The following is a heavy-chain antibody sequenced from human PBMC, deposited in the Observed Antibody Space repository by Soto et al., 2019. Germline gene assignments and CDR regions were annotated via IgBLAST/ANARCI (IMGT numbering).Heavy chain of an antibody. J-gene: IGHJ6*03. V-gene: IGHV4-31*03. CDR3: ARLYCSSTSCPYYYYYMDV. CDR2: IYYSGST. D-gene: IGHD2-2*01. Sequence: SETLSLTCTVSGGSISSGGYYWSWIRHHPGKGLEWIGYIYYSGSTYYNPSLKSRVTISVDTSKNQFSLKLSSVTAADTAVYYCARLYCSSTSCPYYYYYMDVWGKGTTVTVSS. CDR1: GGSISSGGYY.